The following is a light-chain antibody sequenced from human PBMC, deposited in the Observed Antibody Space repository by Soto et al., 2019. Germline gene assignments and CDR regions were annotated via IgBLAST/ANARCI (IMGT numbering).Light chain of an antibody. CDR2: EVS. Sequence: SALTQPASVSGSPGQSITISCTGTSSDIGAYNYVSWNQQHPGKAPKLMIYEVSNRPSGVSNRFSGSKSGNTASLTISGLQAEDEADYYCSSYTSSSTYVFXTGTKVTVL. V-gene: IGLV2-14*01. J-gene: IGLJ1*01. CDR3: SSYTSSSTYV. CDR1: SSDIGAYNY.